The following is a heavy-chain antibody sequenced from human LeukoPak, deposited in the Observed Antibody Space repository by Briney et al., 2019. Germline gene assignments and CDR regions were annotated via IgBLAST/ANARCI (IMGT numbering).Heavy chain of an antibody. V-gene: IGHV3-74*01. CDR1: GSTFSSYW. D-gene: IGHD1-26*01. Sequence: GGSLRLSCEASGSTFSSYWMHWVRQAPGKGLVWVSRINSDGSSSSYADSVKGRFTIFRDNAKNSLYLQMNSLRAEDTAVYYCARVIVGATPAYYFDYWGQGTLVTVSS. J-gene: IGHJ4*02. CDR2: INSDGSSS. CDR3: ARVIVGATPAYYFDY.